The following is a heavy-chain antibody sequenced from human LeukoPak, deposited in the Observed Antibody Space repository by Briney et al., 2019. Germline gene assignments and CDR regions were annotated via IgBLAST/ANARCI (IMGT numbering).Heavy chain of an antibody. CDR3: ASDCSGGSCYSDGMDV. V-gene: IGHV4-34*01. CDR1: GGSISSYY. Sequence: SETLSLTCTVSGGSISSYYWSWIRQPPGKGLEWIGEINHSGSTNYNPSLKSRVTISVDTSKNQFSLKLSSVTAADTAVYYCASDCSGGSCYSDGMDVWGQGTTVTVSS. J-gene: IGHJ6*02. CDR2: INHSGST. D-gene: IGHD2-15*01.